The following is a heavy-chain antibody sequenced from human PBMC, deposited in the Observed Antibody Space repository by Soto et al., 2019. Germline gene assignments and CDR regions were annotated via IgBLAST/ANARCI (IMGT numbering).Heavy chain of an antibody. V-gene: IGHV3-30*18. CDR2: ISYDGSNT. Sequence: GGSLRLSCAASGFTFRTYGRHWVRQAPGKGLEWVAVISYDGSNTYYADSVKGRFTISRDNSKNTLSLQMNSLRAEDTAVYYCAKAVDYYYYYGMDVWGQGTTVTVSS. CDR3: AKAVDYYYYYGMDV. D-gene: IGHD6-19*01. J-gene: IGHJ6*02. CDR1: GFTFRTYG.